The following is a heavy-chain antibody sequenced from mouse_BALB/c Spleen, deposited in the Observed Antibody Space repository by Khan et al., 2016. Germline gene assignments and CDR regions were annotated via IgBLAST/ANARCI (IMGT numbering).Heavy chain of an antibody. J-gene: IGHJ3*01. CDR1: GFTFSDHY. CDR3: ARHGSRVTSGFAY. V-gene: IGHV5-12*02. CDR2: ISNGGGST. D-gene: IGHD2-12*01. Sequence: EVELVESGGGLVQPGGSLKLSCATSGFTFSDHYMYWVRQTPEKRLEWVAYISNGGGSTYYPDTVKGRFTISRDNAKNTLYLQMSRLKSEDTAMYYFARHGSRVTSGFAYWGQGTLVTVSA.